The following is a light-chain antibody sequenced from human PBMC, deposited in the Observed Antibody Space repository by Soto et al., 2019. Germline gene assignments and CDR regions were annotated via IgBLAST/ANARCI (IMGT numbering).Light chain of an antibody. CDR3: QHYHGWPIT. J-gene: IGKJ5*01. Sequence: EILLTQSPSTLSLSPGEGVTLSCRASQSVTVNSLAWYRQKPGQAPRLLIYAASTRAAAVPDRFTGSGSGTDFALTISSLQSEDFEVYYCQHYHGWPITFGQGTRLEIK. V-gene: IGKV3D-15*01. CDR1: QSVTVN. CDR2: AAS.